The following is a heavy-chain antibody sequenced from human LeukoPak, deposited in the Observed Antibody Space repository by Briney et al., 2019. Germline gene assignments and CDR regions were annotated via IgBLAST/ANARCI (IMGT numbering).Heavy chain of an antibody. CDR2: ISAYNGNT. Sequence: ASMKVSCKASGYTFTNYGISWVRQAPGQGLEWMGWISAYNGNTNYAQKLRGRVTMTRDTSTSTAYMELRSLRSDDTAAYYCARDEGYCTSTTCYFPDYWGQGTLVTVSS. CDR3: ARDEGYCTSTTCYFPDY. D-gene: IGHD2-2*01. V-gene: IGHV1-18*04. CDR1: GYTFTNYG. J-gene: IGHJ4*02.